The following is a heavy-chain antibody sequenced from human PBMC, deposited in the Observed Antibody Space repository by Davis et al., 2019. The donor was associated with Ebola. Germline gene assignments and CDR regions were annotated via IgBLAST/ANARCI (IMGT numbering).Heavy chain of an antibody. D-gene: IGHD3-9*01. CDR2: INHSGST. CDR1: GGSISSYY. J-gene: IGHJ6*02. Sequence: MPGGSLRLSCTVSGGSISSYYWSWIRQPPGKGLEWIGEINHSGSTNYNPSLKSRVTISVDTSKNQFSLKLSSVTAADTAVYYCAKVESGYFDWLPVSYGMDVWGQGTTVTVSS. V-gene: IGHV4-34*01. CDR3: AKVESGYFDWLPVSYGMDV.